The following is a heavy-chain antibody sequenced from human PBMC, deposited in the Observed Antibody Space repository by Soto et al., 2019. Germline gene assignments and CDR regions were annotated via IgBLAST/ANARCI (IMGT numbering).Heavy chain of an antibody. CDR1: GYTFTSYD. CDR3: AALTTGEA. V-gene: IGHV1-8*01. Sequence: QVQLVQSGAEVKKPGASVKVSCKASGYTFTSYDINWVRQATGQGLEWMGWMNPNSGNTGYAQKFQGRATMNRKPSISTAYMELSSLRSEDPAVYYCAALTTGEAWGQGTLVTVSS. D-gene: IGHD4-4*01. J-gene: IGHJ4*02. CDR2: MNPNSGNT.